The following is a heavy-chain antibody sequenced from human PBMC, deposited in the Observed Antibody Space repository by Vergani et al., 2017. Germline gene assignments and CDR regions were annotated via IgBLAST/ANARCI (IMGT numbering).Heavy chain of an antibody. CDR3: ARGSGDGYKLKSDGYYYYYMDV. D-gene: IGHD5-24*01. Sequence: QLQLQESGPGLVKPSETLSLTCTVSGGSISSSSYYWGWIRQPPGKGLEWIGSIYYSGSTNYNPSLKSRVTISVDTSKNQFSLKLSSVTAADTAVYYCARGSGDGYKLKSDGYYYYYMDVWGKGTTVTVSS. J-gene: IGHJ6*03. CDR2: IYYSGST. CDR1: GGSISSSSYY. V-gene: IGHV4-39*07.